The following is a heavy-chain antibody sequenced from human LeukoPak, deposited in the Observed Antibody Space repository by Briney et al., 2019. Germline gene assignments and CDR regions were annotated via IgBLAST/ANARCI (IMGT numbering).Heavy chain of an antibody. CDR3: ARALAQGASFDLYYFDS. CDR1: GYISTTYG. Sequence: GASVKVSCKASGYISTTYGISWVRQAPGQGLEWMGWTYNSYTHYAQTLRDRLTMTTDTSTSTSYMELRSLRSDDTAVYYCARALAQGASFDLYYFDSWGQGSLVTVSS. J-gene: IGHJ4*02. CDR2: TYNSYT. V-gene: IGHV1-18*01. D-gene: IGHD3-9*01.